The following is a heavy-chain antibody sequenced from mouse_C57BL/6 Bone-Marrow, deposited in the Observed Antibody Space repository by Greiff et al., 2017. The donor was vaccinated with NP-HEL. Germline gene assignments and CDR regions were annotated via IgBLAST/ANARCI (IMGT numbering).Heavy chain of an antibody. CDR3: ASWAPIYGGDYGDYVDF. V-gene: IGHV1-58*01. Sequence: VQLQQSGAELVRPGSSVKMSCKTSGYTFTSYGINWVKQRPGQGLEWIGYIYIGNGYTEYNEKFKGKATLTSDTSSSTAYMQLSSLTSEDSAIYFCASWAPIYGGDYGDYVDFWGQGTTLTVSS. CDR2: IYIGNGYT. CDR1: GYTFTSYG. D-gene: IGHD2-3*01. J-gene: IGHJ2*01.